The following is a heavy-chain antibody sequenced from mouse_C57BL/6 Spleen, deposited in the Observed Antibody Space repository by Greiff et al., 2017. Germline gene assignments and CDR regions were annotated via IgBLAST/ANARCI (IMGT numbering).Heavy chain of an antibody. CDR2: INPGSGGT. V-gene: IGHV1-54*01. CDR1: GYAFTNYL. J-gene: IGHJ1*03. CDR3: AREGTVVRYFDV. D-gene: IGHD1-1*01. Sequence: VQLQQSGAELVRPGTSVKVSCKASGYAFTNYLIEWVKQRPGRGLEWIGVINPGSGGTNYNEKFKGKATLTADKSSSTAYMQLSSLTSEDSAVYFCAREGTVVRYFDVWGTGTTVTVSS.